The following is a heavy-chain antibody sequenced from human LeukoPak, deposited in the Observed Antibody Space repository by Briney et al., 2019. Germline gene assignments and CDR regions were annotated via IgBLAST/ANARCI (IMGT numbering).Heavy chain of an antibody. V-gene: IGHV3-30-3*02. J-gene: IGHJ4*02. CDR1: GFTFSSYA. Sequence: GGSLRLSCAASGFTFSSYAMHWVRQAPGKGLEWVAVISYDGSNKYYADSVKGRFTISRDNSKNTLYLQMNSLRAEDTAVYYCAKTMGAIDHDYWGQGTLVTVSS. D-gene: IGHD1-26*01. CDR2: ISYDGSNK. CDR3: AKTMGAIDHDY.